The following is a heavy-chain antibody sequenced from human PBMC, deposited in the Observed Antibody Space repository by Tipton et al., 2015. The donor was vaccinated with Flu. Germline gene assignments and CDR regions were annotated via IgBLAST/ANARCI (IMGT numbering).Heavy chain of an antibody. D-gene: IGHD5-18*01. V-gene: IGHV4-59*01. CDR2: IYYSGST. CDR1: GGSISSYY. Sequence: TLSLTCTVSGGSISSYYWSWIRQPPGKGLEWIGYIYYSGSTNYNPSLKSRVTISVDTSKNQFSLKLSSVTAADTAVYYCARDVGRQRGDSYGVAFDIWGQGTMVPVPS. CDR3: ARDVGRQRGDSYGVAFDI. J-gene: IGHJ3*02.